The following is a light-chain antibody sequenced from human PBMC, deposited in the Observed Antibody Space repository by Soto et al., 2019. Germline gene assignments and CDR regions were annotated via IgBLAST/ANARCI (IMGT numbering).Light chain of an antibody. Sequence: DIQMTQSPSTLSASVGDRVTITCRASQSISTLLAWYQQKPGKAPKVLIYDASILERWVPSRFSGSGSGTKFTLTISILQPDDFATYHCQQDSSNSYTFGQGTKLEIK. V-gene: IGKV1-5*01. CDR2: DAS. CDR3: QQDSSNSYT. J-gene: IGKJ2*01. CDR1: QSISTL.